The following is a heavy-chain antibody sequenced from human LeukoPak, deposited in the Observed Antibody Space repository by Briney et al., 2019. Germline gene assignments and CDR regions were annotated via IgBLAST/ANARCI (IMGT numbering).Heavy chain of an antibody. CDR3: ARDWRDGSGSYYNVGDY. J-gene: IGHJ4*02. CDR2: ISAYNGNT. V-gene: IGHV1-18*01. Sequence: ASVKVSCKASGYTFTSYGISWVRQAPGQGLEWMGWISAYNGNTNYAQKLQGRVTMTTDTSTSTAYMELRSLRSDDTAVYYCARDWRDGSGSYYNVGDYWGQGTLVTVSS. CDR1: GYTFTSYG. D-gene: IGHD3-10*01.